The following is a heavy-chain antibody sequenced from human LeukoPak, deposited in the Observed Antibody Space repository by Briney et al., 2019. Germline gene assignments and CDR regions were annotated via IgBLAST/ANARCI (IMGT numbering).Heavy chain of an antibody. CDR2: INWNGGST. J-gene: IGHJ6*03. CDR1: GFTFDDYG. CDR3: ARDDTGYSSSWYGLGSGYYYYYYMDV. Sequence: PGGSLRLSCAASGFTFDDYGMSWVRQAPGKGLEWVSGINWNGGSTGYADSVKGRFTISRDNAKNSLYLQMNSLRAEDTALYYCARDDTGYSSSWYGLGSGYYYYYYMDVWGKGTTVTVSS. V-gene: IGHV3-20*04. D-gene: IGHD6-13*01.